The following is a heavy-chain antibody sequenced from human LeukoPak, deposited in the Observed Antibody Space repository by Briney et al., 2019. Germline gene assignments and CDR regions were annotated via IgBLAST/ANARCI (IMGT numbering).Heavy chain of an antibody. V-gene: IGHV4-61*08. D-gene: IGHD6-25*01. CDR1: GGSISSGGYY. CDR3: ARMIGAGKSDP. Sequence: PSQTLSLTCTVSGGSISSGGYYWSWIRQPPGKGLEWIGYIYYSGSTNYNPSLKSRVTISVDTSKNQFSLKLSSVTAADTAVYYCARMIGAGKSDPWGQGTLVTVSS. CDR2: IYYSGST. J-gene: IGHJ5*02.